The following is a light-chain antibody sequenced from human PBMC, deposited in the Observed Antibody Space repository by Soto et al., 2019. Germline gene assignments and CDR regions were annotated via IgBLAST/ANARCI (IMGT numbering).Light chain of an antibody. CDR2: DVT. CDR3: CSYAASYTLV. Sequence: HSALAQPRSVSGSPGQSVTISCSGTSSDVGGYNSVSWYQQFPGKAPKLMIYDVTKRPSGVPDRFSGSKSGNTASLTISGLQAEDEADYYCCSYAASYTLVFGGGTKVTVL. V-gene: IGLV2-11*01. CDR1: SSDVGGYNS. J-gene: IGLJ2*01.